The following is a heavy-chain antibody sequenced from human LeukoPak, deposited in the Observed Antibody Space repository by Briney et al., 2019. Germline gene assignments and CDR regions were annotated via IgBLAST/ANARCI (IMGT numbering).Heavy chain of an antibody. Sequence: SETLSLTCTVSGGSISSSSYYWGWIRQPPGKGLEWIGSIYYSGSTYYNPSLKSRVTISVDTSKNQFSLKLSSVTAADTAVYYCARLRVTLGSYFDYWGQGTLVIVSS. D-gene: IGHD4/OR15-4a*01. CDR1: GGSISSSSYY. CDR2: IYYSGST. V-gene: IGHV4-39*01. J-gene: IGHJ4*02. CDR3: ARLRVTLGSYFDY.